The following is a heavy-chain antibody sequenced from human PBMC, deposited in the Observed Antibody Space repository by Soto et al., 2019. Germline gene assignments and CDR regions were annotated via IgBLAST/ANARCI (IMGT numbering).Heavy chain of an antibody. J-gene: IGHJ4*02. Sequence: SVKVSGKASGGTFSSYAISWVRQAPGQGLEWMGGIIPIFGTANYAQKFQGRVTITADESTSTAYMELSSLRSEDTAVYYCARAVAVPADFDYWGQGTLVTVSS. D-gene: IGHD6-19*01. V-gene: IGHV1-69*13. CDR1: GGTFSSYA. CDR2: IIPIFGTA. CDR3: ARAVAVPADFDY.